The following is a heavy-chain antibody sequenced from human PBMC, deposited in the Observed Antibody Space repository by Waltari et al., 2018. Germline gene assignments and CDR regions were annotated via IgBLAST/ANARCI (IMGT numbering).Heavy chain of an antibody. Sequence: QVQLQESGPGLVKPSETLSLTCTVSGGSISSYYWSWIRQPPGKGLEWIGYIYYSGSTNYNPSLKSRVTISVDTSKNQFSLKLSSVTAADTAVYYCARDLVRGVINTYFDFWGQGTLVTVSS. V-gene: IGHV4-59*01. J-gene: IGHJ4*02. D-gene: IGHD3-10*01. CDR3: ARDLVRGVINTYFDF. CDR1: GGSISSYY. CDR2: IYYSGST.